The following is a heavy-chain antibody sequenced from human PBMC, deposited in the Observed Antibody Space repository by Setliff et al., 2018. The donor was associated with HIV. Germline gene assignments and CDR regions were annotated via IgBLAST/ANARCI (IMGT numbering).Heavy chain of an antibody. CDR2: IHHSGST. CDR1: GYYIRSGYY. Sequence: SETLSLTCAVSGYYIRSGYYWGWIRQPPGKGLEWIGTIHHSGSTYYSPSLKSRLSMLVDTSKNQFSLRLISVTAADTAVYYCVRMEATRPPRGLDYWGPGTLVTVS. V-gene: IGHV4-38-2*01. CDR3: VRMEATRPPRGLDY. J-gene: IGHJ4*02. D-gene: IGHD6-6*01.